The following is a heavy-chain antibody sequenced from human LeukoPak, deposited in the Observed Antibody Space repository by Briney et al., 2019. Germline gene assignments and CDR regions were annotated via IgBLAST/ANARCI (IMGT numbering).Heavy chain of an antibody. CDR2: ISSSDSPT. CDR3: ANLVLLWFGELLDGMDV. CDR1: GFAFNEYS. J-gene: IGHJ6*02. V-gene: IGHV3-48*04. Sequence: GGSLRLSCAASGFAFNEYSMNWVRQAPGKGLEWVSYISSSDSPTYYADSVKGRFTLSRDNAKNSLYLQMNSLRAEDTAVYYCANLVLLWFGELLDGMDVWGQGTTVTVSS. D-gene: IGHD3-10*01.